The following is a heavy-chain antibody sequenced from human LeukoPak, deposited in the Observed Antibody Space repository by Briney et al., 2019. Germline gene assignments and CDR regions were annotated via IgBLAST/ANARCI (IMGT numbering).Heavy chain of an antibody. CDR3: ARGGTGYCSSTSYCYWFDP. V-gene: IGHV4-30-4*08. CDR2: IYYSGST. Sequence: PSQTLSLTCTVSGGSISSGDYYWSWIRQPPGKGLEWIGYIYYSGSTYYNPSLKSRVTISVDTSKNQFSLKLSSVTAADTAVYYCARGGTGYCSSTSYCYWFDPWGQGTLVTVSS. CDR1: GGSISSGDYY. J-gene: IGHJ5*02. D-gene: IGHD2-2*01.